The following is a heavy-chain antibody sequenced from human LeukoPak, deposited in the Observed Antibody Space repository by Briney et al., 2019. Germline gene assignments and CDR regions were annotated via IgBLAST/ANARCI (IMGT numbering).Heavy chain of an antibody. CDR3: ASTLPGIVGAMVY. CDR2: INPNSGGT. V-gene: IGHV1-2*02. Sequence: GASVTVSCKASGYTFTGYYMHWVRQAPGQGLEWMGWINPNSGGTNYAQKFQGRVTMTRNTSISTAYMELSSLRSEDTAVYYCASTLPGIVGAMVYWGQGTLVTVSS. J-gene: IGHJ4*02. D-gene: IGHD1-26*01. CDR1: GYTFTGYY.